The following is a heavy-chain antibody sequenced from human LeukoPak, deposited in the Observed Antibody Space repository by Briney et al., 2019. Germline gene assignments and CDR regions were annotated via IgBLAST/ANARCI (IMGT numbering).Heavy chain of an antibody. CDR2: ISGSGGST. Sequence: GGSLRLSCAASGFTFSNYAMSWVRQAPGKGLEWVSAISGSGGSTYYADSVKGRFTISRDNSKNTLYLQMNSLRAEDTAVYYCAKLVAEDSSVGAAFDIWGQGTMVTVSS. CDR3: AKLVAEDSSVGAAFDI. D-gene: IGHD3-22*01. CDR1: GFTFSNYA. J-gene: IGHJ3*02. V-gene: IGHV3-23*01.